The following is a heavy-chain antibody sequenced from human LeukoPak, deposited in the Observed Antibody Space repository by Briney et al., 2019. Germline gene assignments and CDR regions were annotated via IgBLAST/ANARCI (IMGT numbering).Heavy chain of an antibody. D-gene: IGHD3-10*01. CDR3: AGGTYYGTGTRPGYLNY. V-gene: IGHV3-53*01. Sequence: GGSLRLSCAASNFSVNNNYIDWVRQAPGKGLEWVSSLDNFGAKYYGDSVTGRFTVSRDLSKNTVYLQMSSLRADDTAVYYCAGGTYYGTGTRPGYLNYWGLGTLVTVTS. CDR2: LDNFGAK. J-gene: IGHJ4*02. CDR1: NFSVNNNY.